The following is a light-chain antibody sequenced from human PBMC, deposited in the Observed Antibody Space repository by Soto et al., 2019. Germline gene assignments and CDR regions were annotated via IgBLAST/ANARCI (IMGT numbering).Light chain of an antibody. CDR2: AAS. Sequence: EVVTTQSPATLSVSPGERATLSCRASQGLGTNLAWYQQKPGQAPRLLIYAASTRATGVPGRFSGSGSGTEFTLTISSLQSEDFAVYYCQQRSSWPITFGQGTRLEIK. CDR1: QGLGTN. CDR3: QQRSSWPIT. V-gene: IGKV3-15*01. J-gene: IGKJ5*01.